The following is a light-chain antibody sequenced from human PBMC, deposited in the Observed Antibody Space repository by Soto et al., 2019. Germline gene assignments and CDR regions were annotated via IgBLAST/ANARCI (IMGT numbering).Light chain of an antibody. V-gene: IGLV2-14*03. CDR3: SSYTSSSTLL. CDR2: DVS. Sequence: QSALTQPASVSGSPGQSITISCTGTSSDVGGYNSVSWYQQHPGKAPQLMIYDVSNRPSGVSNRFSGSKSGNTASLTISGLQDEDEADYYCSSYTSSSTLLFGGGTKLTVL. CDR1: SSDVGGYNS. J-gene: IGLJ2*01.